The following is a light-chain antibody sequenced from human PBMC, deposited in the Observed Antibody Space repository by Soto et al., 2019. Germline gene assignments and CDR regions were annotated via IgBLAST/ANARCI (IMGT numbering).Light chain of an antibody. V-gene: IGKV1-5*01. CDR1: QSISSW. CDR2: DAS. Sequence: DIQMTQSPSTLSASVGDRVTITCRASQSISSWLAWYQQKPGKAPKLLIYDASSLEGAVPSRCSFSGSGTEFTLTITSLQPDDFSTVYSQHYNSYSKAFAQGSKGDIK. CDR3: QHYNSYSKA. J-gene: IGKJ1*01.